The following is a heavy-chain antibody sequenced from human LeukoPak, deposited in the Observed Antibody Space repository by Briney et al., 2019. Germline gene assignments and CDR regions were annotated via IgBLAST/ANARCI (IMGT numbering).Heavy chain of an antibody. CDR3: ARLFGGVTTFDF. V-gene: IGHV3-7*01. J-gene: IGHJ5*01. CDR1: GFSFSSYH. Sequence: GGSLRLSCAASGFSFSSYHMSWVRQGPGKGLEWVATIWPDGGEERYVDSVRGRFSISRDNAKSFLYLQMNGLSVEDTAVYFCARLFGGVTTFDFWGQGALVTVSS. CDR2: IWPDGGEE. D-gene: IGHD3-10*01.